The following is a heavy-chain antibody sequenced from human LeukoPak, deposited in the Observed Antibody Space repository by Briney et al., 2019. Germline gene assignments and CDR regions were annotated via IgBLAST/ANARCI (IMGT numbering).Heavy chain of an antibody. CDR1: GGSISSGDYY. CDR2: IYYSGSA. Sequence: SETLSLTCTVSGGSISSGDYYWSWIRQPPGKGLEWIGYIYYSGSAYYNPSLKSRVTISVDTSENQFSLKLSSVTAADTAVYYCASTAIDAFDIWGQGTMVTVSS. V-gene: IGHV4-30-4*01. J-gene: IGHJ3*02. CDR3: ASTAIDAFDI. D-gene: IGHD5-18*01.